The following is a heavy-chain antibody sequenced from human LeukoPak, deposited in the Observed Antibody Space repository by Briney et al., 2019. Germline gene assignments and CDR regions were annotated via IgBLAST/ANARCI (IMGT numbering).Heavy chain of an antibody. D-gene: IGHD3-3*01. CDR1: GFIFSSYA. J-gene: IGHJ4*02. V-gene: IGHV3-23*01. CDR2: ISGSGGSI. Sequence: GGSLRLSCAASGFIFSSYAMSWVRQAPGKGLEWVSTISGSGGSIYYADSVKGRFTISRDNSKNRLYLQMNSLRAEDTAVYYCAKHQSDYWEFDYWGQGTLVTVSS. CDR3: AKHQSDYWEFDY.